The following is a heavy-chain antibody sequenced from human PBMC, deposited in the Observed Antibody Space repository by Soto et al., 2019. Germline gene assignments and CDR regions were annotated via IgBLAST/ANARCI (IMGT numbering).Heavy chain of an antibody. Sequence: GESLKISCTGFGYTFTTFWISWVRQMPGKGLEWMGRIDPRDSQTNYSTSFQGHVTISVDKSISTAYLQWDSLKASDTAMYYCARPFCSTDTCDSWFDPWGQGTLVTVSS. V-gene: IGHV5-10-1*01. D-gene: IGHD1-26*01. CDR3: ARPFCSTDTCDSWFDP. CDR2: IDPRDSQT. J-gene: IGHJ5*02. CDR1: GYTFTTFW.